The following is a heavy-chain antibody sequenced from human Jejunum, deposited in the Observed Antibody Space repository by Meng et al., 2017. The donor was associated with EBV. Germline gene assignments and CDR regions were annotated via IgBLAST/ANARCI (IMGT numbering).Heavy chain of an antibody. CDR3: AHRQNWNYDY. D-gene: IGHD1-7*01. J-gene: IGHJ4*02. Sequence: QITLKESGPTLVKPTQTLTLTCTFSGFSLNHGGVAVGWIRQTPAKALEWLALIYGDDNKRYSPSLTSRLTITKDTSKNQVVLTMTNMDPVDTATYYCAHRQNWNYDYWGQGTLVTVAS. CDR2: IYGDDNK. CDR1: GFSLNHGGVA. V-gene: IGHV2-5*02.